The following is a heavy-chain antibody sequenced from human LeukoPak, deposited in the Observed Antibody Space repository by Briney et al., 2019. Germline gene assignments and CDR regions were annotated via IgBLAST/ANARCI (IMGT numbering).Heavy chain of an antibody. J-gene: IGHJ4*02. CDR2: IYTSGST. V-gene: IGHV4-4*07. Sequence: PSETLSLTCTVSGGSVSSYYWSWIRQPAGKGLEWIGRIYTSGSTNYNPSLKSRVTMSVDTSKNQFSLKLSSVTAADTAVYYCARAGSSGWNRRFDYWGQGTLVTVSS. CDR3: ARAGSSGWNRRFDY. D-gene: IGHD6-19*01. CDR1: GGSVSSYY.